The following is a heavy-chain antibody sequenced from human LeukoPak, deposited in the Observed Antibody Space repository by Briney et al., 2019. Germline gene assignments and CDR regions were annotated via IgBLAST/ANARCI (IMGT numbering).Heavy chain of an antibody. CDR2: IYPGDSDT. CDR1: GYSFTSYW. CDR3: ARRGYCSGGSCYDLDY. Sequence: GESLKISCKGSGYSFTSYWIGWVRQMPGKGLEWMGIIYPGDSDTRYSPSFQGQVTISADKSISTAYLQWSSLKASDTAMYYCARRGYCSGGSCYDLDYWGQGTLVTVSS. V-gene: IGHV5-51*01. D-gene: IGHD2-15*01. J-gene: IGHJ4*02.